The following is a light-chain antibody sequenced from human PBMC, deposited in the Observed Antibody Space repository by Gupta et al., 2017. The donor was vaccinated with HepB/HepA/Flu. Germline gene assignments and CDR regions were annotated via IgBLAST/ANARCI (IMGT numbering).Light chain of an antibody. J-gene: IGLJ1*01. Sequence: QSVLTQPPSVSAAAGQKVTTSCSGSSSNIGNNYVSWYQQLPGTAPKLLIYESNKRPSGIPDRFSASKSGTSATLGITGLQTGDEADYYCGTQANNLSGGVFGTGTKVTVL. CDR1: SSNIGNNY. CDR2: ESN. V-gene: IGLV1-51*02. CDR3: GTQANNLSGGV.